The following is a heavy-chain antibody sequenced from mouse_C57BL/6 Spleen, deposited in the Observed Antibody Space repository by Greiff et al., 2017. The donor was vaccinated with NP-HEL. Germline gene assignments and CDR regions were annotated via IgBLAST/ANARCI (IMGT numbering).Heavy chain of an antibody. D-gene: IGHD2-5*01. CDR3: ARHYSNYEDAMDY. J-gene: IGHJ4*01. V-gene: IGHV1-50*01. CDR1: GYTFTSYW. CDR2: IDPSDSYT. Sequence: QVQLQQPGAELVKPGASVKLSCKASGYTFTSYWMQWVKQRPGQGLEWIGEIDPSDSYTNYNQKFKGKATLTVDTSSSTAYMQLSSLTSEDSAVYYCARHYSNYEDAMDYWGQGTSVTVSS.